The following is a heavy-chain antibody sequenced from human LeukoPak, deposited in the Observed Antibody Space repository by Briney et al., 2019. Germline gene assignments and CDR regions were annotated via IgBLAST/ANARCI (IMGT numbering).Heavy chain of an antibody. CDR1: GFTFSSYA. J-gene: IGHJ4*02. CDR2: ISGSGGST. V-gene: IGHV3-23*01. Sequence: GGSLRLSCAASGFTFSSYAMSWVRQAPGKGLEWVSAISGSGGSTYYADSVKGRFTISRDNSKSTLYLQMNSLRAEDTAVYYCAKRQDIVVVVAEPGPFDYWGQGTLVTVSS. CDR3: AKRQDIVVVVAEPGPFDY. D-gene: IGHD2-15*01.